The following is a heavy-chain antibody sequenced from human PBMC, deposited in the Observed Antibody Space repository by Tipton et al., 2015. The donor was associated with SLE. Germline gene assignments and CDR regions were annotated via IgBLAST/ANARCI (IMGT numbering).Heavy chain of an antibody. V-gene: IGHV4-59*01. J-gene: IGHJ4*02. CDR3: AGDSGSNDY. CDR1: GGSISSYY. D-gene: IGHD3-10*01. CDR2: IYYGGST. Sequence: TLSLTCTVSGGSISSYYWSWIRQPPGKGLEWIGYIYYGGSTNYNPSLKSRVTISVDTSKNQFSLKLSSVTAADTAVYYCAGDSGSNDYWGQGTLVTVSS.